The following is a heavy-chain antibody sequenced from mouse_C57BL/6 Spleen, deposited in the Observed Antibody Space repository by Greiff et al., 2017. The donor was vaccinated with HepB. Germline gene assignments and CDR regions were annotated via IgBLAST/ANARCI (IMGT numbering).Heavy chain of an antibody. V-gene: IGHV1-76*01. CDR1: GYTFTDYY. D-gene: IGHD1-1*01. CDR3: ATTTVVARGYFDY. J-gene: IGHJ2*01. Sequence: QVQLKESGAELVRPGASVKLSCKASGYTFTDYYINWVKQRPGQGLEWIARIYPGSGNTYYNEKFKGKATLTAEKSSSTAYMQLSSLTSEDSAVYFCATTTVVARGYFDYWGQGTTLTVSS. CDR2: IYPGSGNT.